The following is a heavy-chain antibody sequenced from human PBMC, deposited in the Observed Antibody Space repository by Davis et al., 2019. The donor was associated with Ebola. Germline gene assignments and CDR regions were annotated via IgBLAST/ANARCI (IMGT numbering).Heavy chain of an antibody. CDR2: INSDGSST. V-gene: IGHV3-74*01. Sequence: GESLKISCAASGFTFSSYWMHWVRQAPGKGLVWVSRINSDGSSTSYADSVKGRFTISRDNAKNSLYLQMNSLRAEDTAVYYCARWLDIVVVPASYGMDVWGQGTTVTVSS. CDR3: ARWLDIVVVPASYGMDV. CDR1: GFTFSSYW. J-gene: IGHJ6*02. D-gene: IGHD2-2*03.